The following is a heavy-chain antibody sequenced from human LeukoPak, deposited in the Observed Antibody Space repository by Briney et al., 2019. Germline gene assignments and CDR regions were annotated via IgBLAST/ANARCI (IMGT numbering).Heavy chain of an antibody. CDR1: GFTFSTYG. Sequence: GGTLRLSCAASGFTFSTYGMSWVRQAPGKGLEWVSYISSSGSTIYYADSVKGRFTISRDNAKNSLYLQMNSLRAEDTAVYYCAELGITMIGGVWGKGTTVTISS. V-gene: IGHV3-48*04. CDR2: ISSSGSTI. D-gene: IGHD3-10*02. J-gene: IGHJ6*04. CDR3: AELGITMIGGV.